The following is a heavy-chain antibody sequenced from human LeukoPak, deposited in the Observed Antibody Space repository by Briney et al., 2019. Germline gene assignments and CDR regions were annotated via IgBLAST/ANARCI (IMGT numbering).Heavy chain of an antibody. CDR3: ARGHYYDSSGLFDY. D-gene: IGHD3-22*01. CDR2: IYYSGST. V-gene: IGHV4-59*01. Sequence: PSETLSLTCTVSGGSISSYYWSWIRQPPGEGLEWIGYIYYSGSTNYNPSLKSRVTISVDTSKNQFSLKLSSVTAADTAVYYCARGHYYDSSGLFDYWGQGTLVTVSS. J-gene: IGHJ4*02. CDR1: GGSISSYY.